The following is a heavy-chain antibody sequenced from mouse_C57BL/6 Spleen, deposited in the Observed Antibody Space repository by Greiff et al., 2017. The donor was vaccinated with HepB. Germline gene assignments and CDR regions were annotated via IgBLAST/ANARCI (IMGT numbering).Heavy chain of an antibody. Sequence: EVQLVESGGGLVKPGGSLKLSCAASGFTFSSYAMSWVRQTPEKRLEWVATISDGGSYTYYPDNVKGRFTISRDNAKNNLYLQMSHLKSEDTAMYYCARDQRRTGKFAYWGQGTLVTVSA. CDR3: ARDQRRTGKFAY. CDR1: GFTFSSYA. V-gene: IGHV5-4*01. J-gene: IGHJ3*01. CDR2: ISDGGSYT. D-gene: IGHD4-1*01.